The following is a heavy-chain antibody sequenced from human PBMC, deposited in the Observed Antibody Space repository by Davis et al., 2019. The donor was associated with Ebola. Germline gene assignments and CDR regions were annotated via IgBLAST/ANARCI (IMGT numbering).Heavy chain of an antibody. CDR3: ARGGASGSYGYFDN. J-gene: IGHJ4*02. Sequence: MPSETLSLTCTVSGGSIRSYYWSWIRQPPGKGLEWIGYIYYTGSTDYNPSLKSRVTISVDTSRNQFSLKMRSVTAADTAVYYCARGGASGSYGYFDNWGQGNLVIVSS. CDR2: IYYTGST. CDR1: GGSIRSYY. V-gene: IGHV4-59*01. D-gene: IGHD3-22*01.